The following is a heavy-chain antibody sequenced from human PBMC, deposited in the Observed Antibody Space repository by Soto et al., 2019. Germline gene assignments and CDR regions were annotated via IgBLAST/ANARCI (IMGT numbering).Heavy chain of an antibody. V-gene: IGHV2-5*02. CDR1: GFSLTTSGVG. D-gene: IGHD4-4*01. Sequence: QITLKESGPTLVTPTQPLTLTCTFSGFSLTTSGVGVGWIRQPLGTALGWLALIYCDVDKRYSPSLKSRLTITKDTSKNQVVLTMTNMDPVDTATYYCAHRRATVTRSPWFDPWGQGTLVTVSS. J-gene: IGHJ5*02. CDR3: AHRRATVTRSPWFDP. CDR2: IYCDVDK.